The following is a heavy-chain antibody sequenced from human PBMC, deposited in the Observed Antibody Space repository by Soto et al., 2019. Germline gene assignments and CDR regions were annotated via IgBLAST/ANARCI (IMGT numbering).Heavy chain of an antibody. J-gene: IGHJ6*02. CDR3: AASRGFYEAMDA. CDR1: GGAFRNYA. Sequence: QVQLVQSGAEVKKPGSSVEVCCTASGGAFRNYAVSWVRQAPGQGLEWMGAVMPTFGAGVYAQKFQGRLTSFADESTNTAYLNVSSLTFEDAAIYYCAASRGFYEAMDAWGQGTTLTVSS. D-gene: IGHD3-22*01. CDR2: VMPTFGAG. V-gene: IGHV1-69*01.